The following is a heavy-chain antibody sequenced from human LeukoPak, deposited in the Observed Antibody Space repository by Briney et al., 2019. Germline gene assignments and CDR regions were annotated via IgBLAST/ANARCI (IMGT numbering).Heavy chain of an antibody. CDR1: GFTFSSYW. J-gene: IGHJ4*02. CDR2: INSDGSSI. CDR3: AREGRVSGYDFDC. D-gene: IGHD5-12*01. V-gene: IGHV3-74*03. Sequence: GGSLRLSCAASGFTFSSYWMHWVRQAPGKGLVWVSRINSDGSSITYADSVKGRFTISRDDAKNTLYLQMNGLRVEDTAVYYCAREGRVSGYDFDCWGQGTLVTVSS.